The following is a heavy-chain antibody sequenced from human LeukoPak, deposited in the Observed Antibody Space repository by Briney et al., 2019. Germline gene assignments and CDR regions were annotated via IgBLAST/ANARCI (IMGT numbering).Heavy chain of an antibody. CDR3: AKDQYYYGSGHLLFY. J-gene: IGHJ4*02. CDR2: ISYDGSNK. CDR1: GFTFSSYG. Sequence: PGRSLRLSCAASGFTFSSYGMHWVRQAPGKGLEWVAVISYDGSNKYYADSVKGRFTISRDNSKNTLYLQMNSLRAEDTAVYYCAKDQYYYGSGHLLFYRGQGTLVTVSS. V-gene: IGHV3-30*18. D-gene: IGHD3-10*01.